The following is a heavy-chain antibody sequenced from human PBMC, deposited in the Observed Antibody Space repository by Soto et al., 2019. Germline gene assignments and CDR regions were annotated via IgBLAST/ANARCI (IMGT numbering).Heavy chain of an antibody. CDR1: GGSISSCD. J-gene: IGHJ4*02. D-gene: IGHD3-3*01. CDR2: IYYSGST. Sequence: SETLSLTSTVSGGSISSCDGSWILQPPGKGLEWIGYIYYSGSTDYNPSLKSRVTISVDTSKNQFSLKLSSVTAADTAVYYCARTLGETYDFWSGYPYYFDYWGQGTLVTVSS. V-gene: IGHV4-59*01. CDR3: ARTLGETYDFWSGYPYYFDY.